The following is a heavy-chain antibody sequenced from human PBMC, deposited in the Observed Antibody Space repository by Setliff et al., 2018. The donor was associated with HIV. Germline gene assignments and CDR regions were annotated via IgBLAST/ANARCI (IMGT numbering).Heavy chain of an antibody. D-gene: IGHD2-15*01. CDR2: IYSDGSST. V-gene: IGHV3-23*03. J-gene: IGHJ4*01. Sequence: GGSLRLSCVASGFTFSTYAMSWVRQVPGKGLEWVSVIYSDGSSTYYADSVKGRFTISRDNSKNTLYLQMNRLRVDDTAVYYCAKDGISGGSYPPYYFDYWGHGTLVTVSS. CDR3: AKDGISGGSYPPYYFDY. CDR1: GFTFSTYA.